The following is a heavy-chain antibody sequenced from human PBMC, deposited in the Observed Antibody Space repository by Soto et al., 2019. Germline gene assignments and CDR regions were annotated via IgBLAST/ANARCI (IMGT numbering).Heavy chain of an antibody. CDR1: GFTFSSYW. D-gene: IGHD1-1*01. CDR3: ARTGDGHHDFLDY. Sequence: DLEESGGGLVQPGGSLRLSCAASGFTFSSYWMNWVRQAPVKGLEWVANINQDGSDYNHVASVKGRFTISRDNAKNSLFLQMNALRVEDTAVYYCARTGDGHHDFLDYWGQGILVSVSS. J-gene: IGHJ4*02. CDR2: INQDGSDY. V-gene: IGHV3-7*01.